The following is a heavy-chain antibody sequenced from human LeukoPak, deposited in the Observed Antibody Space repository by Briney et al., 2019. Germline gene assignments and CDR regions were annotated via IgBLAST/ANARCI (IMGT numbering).Heavy chain of an antibody. CDR2: IYYSGST. D-gene: IGHD3-22*01. CDR1: GGSISSYY. CDR3: ARFYDSYFDY. Sequence: PSETLSLTCTVSGGSISSYYWSWIRQPPGKGLEWIGYIYYSGSTNYNPSLKSRVTISVDTPKNQFSLKLSSVTAADTAVYYCARFYDSYFDYWGQGTLVTVSS. V-gene: IGHV4-59*01. J-gene: IGHJ4*02.